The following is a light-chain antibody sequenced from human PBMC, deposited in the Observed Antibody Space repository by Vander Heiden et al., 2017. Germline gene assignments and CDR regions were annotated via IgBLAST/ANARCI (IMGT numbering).Light chain of an antibody. CDR2: GAS. J-gene: IGKJ4*01. CDR3: QQYGSSPPLT. Sequence: EIVLTQSPGTLSLSPGERATLSCRASKSVSSSYLSWYKQKPGQAPRRLIYGASSRATGIPDRVSGSGAGTDFTLTISRLEPEDFAVYYCQQYGSSPPLTFGGGTKVEIK. CDR1: KSVSSSY. V-gene: IGKV3-20*01.